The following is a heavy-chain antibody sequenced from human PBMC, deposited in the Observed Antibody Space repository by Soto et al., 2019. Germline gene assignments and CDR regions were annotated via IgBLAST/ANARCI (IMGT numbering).Heavy chain of an antibody. CDR2: ISAYNGNT. CDR3: AGDSSPLKTYYDILTGPSDI. V-gene: IGHV1-18*01. CDR1: GYTFTSYG. Sequence: ASVKVSCKASGYTFTSYGISWVRQAPGQGLEWMGWISAYNGNTNYAQKLQGRVTMTTDTSTSTAYMELRSLKSDDTAVYYCAGDSSPLKTYYDILTGPSDIWGQGTMVTVSS. J-gene: IGHJ3*02. D-gene: IGHD3-9*01.